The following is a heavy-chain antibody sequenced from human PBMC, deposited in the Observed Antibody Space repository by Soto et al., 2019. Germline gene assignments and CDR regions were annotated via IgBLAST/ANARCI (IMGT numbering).Heavy chain of an antibody. CDR2: ISYDGSNK. D-gene: IGHD2-8*01. Sequence: PGGSLRLSCAASGFTFSSYAMHWVRQAPGKGLEWVAVISYDGSNKYSVDSVKGRFTISRDNAKSLLFLQLNSLRVEDTAVYYCASLSINGDMDVWGQGATVTVSS. CDR3: ASLSINGDMDV. J-gene: IGHJ6*02. CDR1: GFTFSSYA. V-gene: IGHV3-30-3*01.